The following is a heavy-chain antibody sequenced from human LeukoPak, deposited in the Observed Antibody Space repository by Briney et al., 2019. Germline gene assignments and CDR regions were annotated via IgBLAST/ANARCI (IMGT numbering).Heavy chain of an antibody. CDR3: TNYDDSSDLWGY. J-gene: IGHJ4*02. V-gene: IGHV3-73*01. Sequence: GGSLKLSCAASGFTFSDSGMHWVRQAPGKELEWVGRMRSKTQNYATAYAASVKGRFTISRDDSKNTAFLQMNSLKTEDTAVYYCTNYDDSSDLWGYWGQGTLVTVSS. CDR1: GFTFSDSG. D-gene: IGHD3-22*01. CDR2: MRSKTQNYAT.